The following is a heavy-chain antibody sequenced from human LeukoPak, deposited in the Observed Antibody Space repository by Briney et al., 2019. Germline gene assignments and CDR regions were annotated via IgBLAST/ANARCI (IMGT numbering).Heavy chain of an antibody. CDR3: AGPTSSGSINS. CDR2: ITGSGVTT. V-gene: IGHV3-48*01. J-gene: IGHJ4*02. CDR1: GFTFNDYD. D-gene: IGHD6-19*01. Sequence: GGSLRLSCAASGFTFNDYDMHWVRQAPGKGLEWVSFITGSGVTTSYADSVKGRFTISRDSAKHSLFLQMNSLRAEDTAVYYCAGPTSSGSINSWGQGTLVTVSS.